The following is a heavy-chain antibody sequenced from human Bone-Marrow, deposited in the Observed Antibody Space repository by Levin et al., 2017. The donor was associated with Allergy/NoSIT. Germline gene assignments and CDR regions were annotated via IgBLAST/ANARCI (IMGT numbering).Heavy chain of an antibody. CDR3: AREATTLPDY. Sequence: GESLKISCAASGFTFSSFEMNWVRQAPGKGLEWISYINAGGSARHYADSVRGRFTISRDNAKSSLYLQMDSLRVDDTAVYFCAREATTLPDYWGQGTLVTVSS. CDR1: GFTFSSFE. V-gene: IGHV3-48*03. CDR2: INAGGSAR. D-gene: IGHD4-17*01. J-gene: IGHJ4*02.